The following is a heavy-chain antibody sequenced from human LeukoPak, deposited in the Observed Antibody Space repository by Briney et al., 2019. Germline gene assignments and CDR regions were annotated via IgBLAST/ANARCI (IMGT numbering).Heavy chain of an antibody. Sequence: GGSLRLSCAASGLTFSDCYMSWIRQAPGKGLEWVSYISSSGSTIYYADSVKGRFTISRDNAKNSLYLQMNSLRAEDTAVYYCARYSSSWYGRGDYWGQGTLVTVSS. CDR1: GLTFSDCY. CDR2: ISSSGSTI. J-gene: IGHJ4*02. D-gene: IGHD6-13*01. V-gene: IGHV3-11*01. CDR3: ARYSSSWYGRGDY.